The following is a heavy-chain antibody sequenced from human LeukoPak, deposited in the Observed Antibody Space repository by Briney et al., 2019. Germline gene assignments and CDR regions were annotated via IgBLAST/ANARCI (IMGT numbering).Heavy chain of an antibody. V-gene: IGHV4-4*07. D-gene: IGHD3-9*01. CDR2: IYTSGST. CDR3: ARDRTYYDILTGYYTNWSFNWFDP. J-gene: IGHJ5*02. CDR1: GGSISSYY. Sequence: PSETLSLTCTVAGGSISSYYWSWIRQPAGKGLEWIGRIYTSGSTNYNPSLKSRVTMSVDTSKNQFSLKLSSVTAAVTAVDYCARDRTYYDILTGYYTNWSFNWFDPWGQGTLVTVSS.